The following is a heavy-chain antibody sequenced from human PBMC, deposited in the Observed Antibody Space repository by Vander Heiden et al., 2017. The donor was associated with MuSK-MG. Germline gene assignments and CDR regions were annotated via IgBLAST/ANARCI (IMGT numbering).Heavy chain of an antibody. V-gene: IGHV1-18*04. CDR2: ISTDTGDT. J-gene: IGHJ3*01. CDR1: HYTFSSFG. D-gene: IGHD2-15*01. CDR3: AGDKYGGNLDAFDL. Sequence: QVHLVQSGPEVKKAGASVTVSCTASHYTFSSFGIGWVRQAPGQVFEWLGWISTDTGDTNYAQKFRGRITLTTSTATSTVNMELRGLRSDDSAVDDGAGDKYGGNLDAFDLWGQGTVVSVS.